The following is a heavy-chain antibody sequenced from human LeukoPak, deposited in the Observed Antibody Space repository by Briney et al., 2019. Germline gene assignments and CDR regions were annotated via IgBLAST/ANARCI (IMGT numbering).Heavy chain of an antibody. D-gene: IGHD5-18*01. V-gene: IGHV4-59*02. Sequence: PSETLSLTCTVSGGSVSDYYWSWIRQSPGKGLEWIGYIYYTGTSYNPSLKSRVTISADTSKNQFSLNLSSVTAADTAVYYCARIGYSYDYDYWGQGTLVTVSS. CDR1: GGSVSDYY. CDR2: IYYTGT. J-gene: IGHJ4*02. CDR3: ARIGYSYDYDY.